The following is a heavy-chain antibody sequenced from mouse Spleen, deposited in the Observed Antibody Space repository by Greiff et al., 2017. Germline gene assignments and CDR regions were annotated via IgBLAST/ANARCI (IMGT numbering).Heavy chain of an antibody. V-gene: IGHV14-4*01. CDR2: IDPENGDT. D-gene: IGHD2-1*01. CDR3: TLYGNYTWFAC. J-gene: IGHJ3*01. CDR1: GFNIKDDY. Sequence: VQLQQSGAELVRPGASVKLSCTASGFNIKDDYMHWVKQRPEQGLEWIGWIDPENGDTEYASKFQGKATITADTSSNTAYLQLSSLTSEDTAVYYCTLYGNYTWFACWGQGTLVTVSA.